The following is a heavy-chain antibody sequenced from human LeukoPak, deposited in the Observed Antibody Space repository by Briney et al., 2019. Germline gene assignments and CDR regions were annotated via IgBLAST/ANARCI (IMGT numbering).Heavy chain of an antibody. CDR2: IYSGGVK. CDR3: ARAGGGGKQQLVRYFDL. J-gene: IGHJ2*01. Sequence: GESLRLSCAASGFTVSSNYMSWVRRAPGKGLEWVSLIYSGGVKYYADSVKGRFTIARDNSKNTLYLQMNSLRAEDTAVYYCARAGGGGKQQLVRYFDLWGRGTLVTVST. D-gene: IGHD6-13*01. CDR1: GFTVSSNY. V-gene: IGHV3-53*01.